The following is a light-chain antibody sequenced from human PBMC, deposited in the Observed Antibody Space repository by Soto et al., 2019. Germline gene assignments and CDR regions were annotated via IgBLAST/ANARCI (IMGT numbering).Light chain of an antibody. CDR3: QVWDSSSDHRV. J-gene: IGLJ2*01. CDR2: YDS. CDR1: NIGSKS. V-gene: IGLV3-21*04. Sequence: SYVLTQPPSVSVAPGTTARITCGGTNIGSKSVHWYQQKPGQAPVLVIYYDSDRPSGIPERFSGSNSGNTATLTISRVEAGDEADYYCQVWDSSSDHRVFGGGTKLTVL.